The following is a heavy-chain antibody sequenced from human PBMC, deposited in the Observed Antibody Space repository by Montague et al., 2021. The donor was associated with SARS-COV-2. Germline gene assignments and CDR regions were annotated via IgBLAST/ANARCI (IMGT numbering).Heavy chain of an antibody. CDR3: ARDNHQRITIFGWVRGGNFFDY. CDR2: ISNSVSTI. CDR1: GFTFSSYE. D-gene: IGHD3-3*01. J-gene: IGHJ4*02. Sequence: SLRLSCAASGFTFSSYEMNWVRQAPGKGLEWVSYISNSVSTIYYPDPLKARFTISKNNAKNSLYLQMNSLKAEDTAVYYCARDNHQRITIFGWVRGGNFFDYWGQGTLVTVSS. V-gene: IGHV3-48*03.